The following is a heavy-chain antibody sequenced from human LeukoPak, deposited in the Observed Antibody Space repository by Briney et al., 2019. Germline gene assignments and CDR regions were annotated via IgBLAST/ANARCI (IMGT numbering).Heavy chain of an antibody. V-gene: IGHV4-59*12. CDR3: ARGQWFRAF. Sequence: PSETLSLTCTVSGVSITSYYWSWVRQPPGKGLEWIGYVSYTGSTNYNPSLQSRVTMSIDTSKNRFSLKMNSVTAADTAVYYCARGQWFRAFWSRGTPVTVSS. CDR2: VSYTGST. J-gene: IGHJ4*02. D-gene: IGHD3-10*01. CDR1: GVSITSYY.